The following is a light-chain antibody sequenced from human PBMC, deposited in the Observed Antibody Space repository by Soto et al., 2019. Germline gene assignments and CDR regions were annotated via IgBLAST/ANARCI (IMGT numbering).Light chain of an antibody. Sequence: QSALTQPPSASGSPGQSVTISCTGTSSDIGGYNSVSWYQQHPGKATRLMIYEVNKRPSGVPDRFSGSKSGNTASLTISGLRAEDEAYFYWTSFTTSSNWVFGGGTKLTVL. CDR1: SSDIGGYNS. J-gene: IGLJ3*02. CDR3: TSFTTSSNWV. V-gene: IGLV2-8*01. CDR2: EVN.